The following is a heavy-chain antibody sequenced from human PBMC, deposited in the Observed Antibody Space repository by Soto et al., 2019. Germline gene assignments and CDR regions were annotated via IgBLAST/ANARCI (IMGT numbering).Heavy chain of an antibody. J-gene: IGHJ4*02. V-gene: IGHV1-69*02. CDR3: ARSPTYYYDSSGYYY. D-gene: IGHD3-22*01. CDR1: GGTFSSYT. Sequence: SVKVSCKASGGTFSSYTISWVRQAPGQGLEWMGRIIPILGIANYAQKFQGRVTITADKSTSTAYMELSSLRSEDTAVYYCARSPTYYYDSSGYYYWGQGTLVTVSS. CDR2: IIPILGIA.